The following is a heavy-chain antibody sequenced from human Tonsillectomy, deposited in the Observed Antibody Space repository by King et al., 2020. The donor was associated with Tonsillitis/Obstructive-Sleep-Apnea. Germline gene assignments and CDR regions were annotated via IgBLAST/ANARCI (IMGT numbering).Heavy chain of an antibody. CDR3: ALSYSRSPLSGFDP. V-gene: IGHV2-5*02. CDR2: IYWDDDK. Sequence: ITLKESGPTLVKPTQTLTLTCTFSGFSLSTSGVGVGWIRQPPGKALEWLALIYWDDDKRYSPSLKSRVTITKDTSKNQVVLTMTNMGPVDTATYSCALSYSRSPLSGFDPWGQGTLVTVSS. CDR1: GFSLSTSGVG. J-gene: IGHJ5*02. D-gene: IGHD6-6*01.